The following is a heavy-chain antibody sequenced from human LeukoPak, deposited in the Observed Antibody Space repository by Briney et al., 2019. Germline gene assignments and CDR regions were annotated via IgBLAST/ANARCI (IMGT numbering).Heavy chain of an antibody. Sequence: GSLRLSCAASGFTFSSYEMNWVRQAPGKGLEWVSYISSSGSTIYYADSVKGRFTISRDNAKNSLYLQMNSLRAEDTAVYYCARKYYYYDSSGYFGYWGQGTLVTVSS. D-gene: IGHD3-22*01. CDR1: GFTFSSYE. V-gene: IGHV3-48*03. CDR3: ARKYYYYDSSGYFGY. J-gene: IGHJ4*02. CDR2: ISSSGSTI.